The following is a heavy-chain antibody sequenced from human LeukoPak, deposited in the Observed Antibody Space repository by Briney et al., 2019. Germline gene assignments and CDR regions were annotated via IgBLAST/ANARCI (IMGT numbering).Heavy chain of an antibody. CDR2: ISSSSSYI. CDR3: ARDDHFDYDFWSGYFSSGFEEKYYFDY. Sequence: AGSLRLSCAASGFTFSSYSMNWVRQPPGKGLEWVSSISSSSSYIYYPAPGKGRFTISREKAKISLYMQMNSLRAEDTAVYYCARDDHFDYDFWSGYFSSGFEEKYYFDYWGQGTLVTVSS. D-gene: IGHD3-3*01. V-gene: IGHV3-21*01. J-gene: IGHJ4*02. CDR1: GFTFSSYS.